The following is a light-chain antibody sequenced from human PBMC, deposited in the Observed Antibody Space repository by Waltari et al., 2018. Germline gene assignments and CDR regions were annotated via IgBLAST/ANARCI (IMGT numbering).Light chain of an antibody. V-gene: IGKV2-30*01. CDR1: PSLGYTDGISY. CDR3: MQATHWPVT. J-gene: IGKJ5*01. Sequence: DVGLTQSPLSLPVTLGQPASISFRSSPSLGYTDGISYLNWFHQRPGQAPRRLIYKVSIRDSGAPDRFSGRGSGTEFTLMISSGEADDVGVYLCMQATHWPVTFGQGTRLE. CDR2: KVS.